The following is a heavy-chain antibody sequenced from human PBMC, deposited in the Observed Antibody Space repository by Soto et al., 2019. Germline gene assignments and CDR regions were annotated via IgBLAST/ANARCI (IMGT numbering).Heavy chain of an antibody. CDR3: AKVGRVYYGSGNETDY. D-gene: IGHD3-10*01. V-gene: IGHV3-30*18. J-gene: IGHJ4*02. CDR1: GFTFSSYG. CDR2: ISYDGSNK. Sequence: QVQLVESGGGVVQPGRSLRLSCAASGFTFSSYGMHWVRQAPGKGLEWVAVISYDGSNKYYADSVKGRFTISRDNSKNRLYLQMNSLRAEDTAVYYCAKVGRVYYGSGNETDYWGQGTLFIVSS.